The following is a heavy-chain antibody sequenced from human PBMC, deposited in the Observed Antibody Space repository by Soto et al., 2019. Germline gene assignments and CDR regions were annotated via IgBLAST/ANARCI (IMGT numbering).Heavy chain of an antibody. CDR1: GFILGDCA. J-gene: IGHJ6*03. CDR3: ARELSWGSNWYYYMDV. Sequence: EVQLVESGGGLVQPGGSLRLSCATSGFILGDCAMNWVRQAPGKGLEWVSYISSSSSVIDYADSVKGRFTVSRDNARNSLYLQMNSLRAEDTAVYYCARELSWGSNWYYYMDVWGKGTTVTVSS. D-gene: IGHD7-27*01. V-gene: IGHV3-48*01. CDR2: ISSSSSVI.